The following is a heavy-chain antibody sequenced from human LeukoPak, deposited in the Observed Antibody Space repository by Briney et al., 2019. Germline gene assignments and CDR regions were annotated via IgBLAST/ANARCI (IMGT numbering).Heavy chain of an antibody. CDR2: INTDGSST. CDR3: ARGGGITIFGVVPDYYYYYMDV. J-gene: IGHJ6*03. Sequence: GGSLRLSCAASGFTFSSYWMRWVRQAPGKGLVWVSRINTDGSSTSYADSVKGRFTISRDNAKNTLYLQMNSLRAEDTAVYYCARGGGITIFGVVPDYYYYYMDVWGKGTTVTVSS. D-gene: IGHD3-3*01. V-gene: IGHV3-74*01. CDR1: GFTFSSYW.